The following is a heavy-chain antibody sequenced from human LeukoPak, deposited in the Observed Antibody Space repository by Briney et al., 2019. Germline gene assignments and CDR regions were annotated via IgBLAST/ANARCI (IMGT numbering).Heavy chain of an antibody. CDR1: GGSISSYY. D-gene: IGHD3-10*01. J-gene: IGHJ6*03. Sequence: PSETLSLTCTVSGGSISSYYWSWIRQPPGKGLEWIGYIYYSGSTNYTPSLKGRVTISVDTSKNQFSLKLSSVTAADTAVYYCARVGGSGSYYPYYMDVWGKGTTVTVSS. CDR3: ARVGGSGSYYPYYMDV. V-gene: IGHV4-59*01. CDR2: IYYSGST.